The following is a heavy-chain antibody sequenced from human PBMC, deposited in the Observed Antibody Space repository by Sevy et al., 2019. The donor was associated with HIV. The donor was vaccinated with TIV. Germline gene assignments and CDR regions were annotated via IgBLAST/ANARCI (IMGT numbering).Heavy chain of an antibody. D-gene: IGHD4-4*01. Sequence: SETLSLTCTVSGYSISSGYYWGWIRQPPGKGLEWIGSIYHSGGTYYNPSLESRVTISVDTSKNQFSVRLSSLTAADTAVYYSARNDYIGTGNLHWSFDLWGRGTLVTVSS. CDR1: GYSISSGYY. V-gene: IGHV4-38-2*02. CDR2: IYHSGGT. J-gene: IGHJ2*01. CDR3: ARNDYIGTGNLHWSFDL.